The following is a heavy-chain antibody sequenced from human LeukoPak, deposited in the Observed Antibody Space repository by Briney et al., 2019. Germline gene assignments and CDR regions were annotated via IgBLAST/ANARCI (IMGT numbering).Heavy chain of an antibody. D-gene: IGHD6-19*01. CDR1: GGSITISNYY. Sequence: SETLSLTCTVSGGSITISNYYWGGLRQPPGKGLEWIGSFYYSGSTYYSPSLKSRVTISVDTSKSQFSLKLSSVTAADTAVYYCARKQWVMYYFVSWGQGTLVTVSS. CDR3: ARKQWVMYYFVS. J-gene: IGHJ4*02. V-gene: IGHV4-39*01. CDR2: FYYSGST.